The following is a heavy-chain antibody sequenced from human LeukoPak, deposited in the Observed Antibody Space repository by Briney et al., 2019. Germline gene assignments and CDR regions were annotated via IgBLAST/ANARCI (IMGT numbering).Heavy chain of an antibody. D-gene: IGHD1-26*01. CDR1: GFTFDDYY. CDR2: SKNKLNGYTI. Sequence: GGSLRLSCAASGFTFDDYYMTWVRQAPGKGLEWVGRSKNKLNGYTIEYAASVKGRFTISRDDSKKSLYLQMDSLKTEDTAMYYCVRWDSGSPGDWGQGTLVAVSS. CDR3: VRWDSGSPGD. V-gene: IGHV3-72*01. J-gene: IGHJ4*02.